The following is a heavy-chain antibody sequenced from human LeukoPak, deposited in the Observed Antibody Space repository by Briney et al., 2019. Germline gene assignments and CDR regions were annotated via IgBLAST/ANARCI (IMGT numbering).Heavy chain of an antibody. CDR2: MQYDGSNK. CDR1: GFTFSSGVTFSTYG. CDR3: AREKVITMVRGVLGFDP. Sequence: PGGSLRLSCAASGFTFSSGVTFSTYGMYWVRQAPGKGLEWVAFMQYDGSNKYYADSVKGRFTISRDNSKNTLYLQMNSLRAEDTAVYYCAREKVITMVRGVLGFDPWGQGTLVTVSS. J-gene: IGHJ5*02. D-gene: IGHD3-10*01. V-gene: IGHV3-30*02.